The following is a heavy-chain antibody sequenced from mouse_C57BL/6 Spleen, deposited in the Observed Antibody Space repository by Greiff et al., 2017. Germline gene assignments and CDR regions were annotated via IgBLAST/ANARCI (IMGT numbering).Heavy chain of an antibody. CDR1: GYTFTSYW. J-gene: IGHJ4*01. V-gene: IGHV1-50*01. CDR3: ARSGYDGSRGKYAMDY. CDR2: IDPSDSYT. Sequence: QVQLKESGAELVKPGASVKLSCKASGYTFTSYWMQWVKQRPGQGLEWIGEIDPSDSYTNYNQKFKGKATLTVDTSSSTAYMQLSSLTSEDSAVYYCARSGYDGSRGKYAMDYWGQGTSVTVSS. D-gene: IGHD2-3*01.